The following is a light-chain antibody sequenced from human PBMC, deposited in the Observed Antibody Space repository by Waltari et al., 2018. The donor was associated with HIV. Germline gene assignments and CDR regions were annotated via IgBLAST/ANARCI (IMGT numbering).Light chain of an antibody. CDR3: QAWDSSTTVV. CDR2: QGS. CDR1: KLGDKY. Sequence: SYELTQPPSVSVSPGQTASITCSGDKLGDKYACWYQQKPGQSPVLVIYQGSKPPSGIPGRFSGSNSGNTATLTISGTQAMDEADYYCQAWDSSTTVVFGGGTKLTVL. J-gene: IGLJ2*01. V-gene: IGLV3-1*01.